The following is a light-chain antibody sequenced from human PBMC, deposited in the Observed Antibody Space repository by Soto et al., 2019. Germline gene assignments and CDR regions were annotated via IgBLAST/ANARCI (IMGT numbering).Light chain of an antibody. CDR1: QSVTSRY. CDR2: GAS. J-gene: IGKJ4*01. V-gene: IGKV3-20*01. Sequence: ELVLTQSPVTLSLSPGERATLSCRASQSVTSRYLAWYQQKPGQAPRLLISGASSRATGIPDRFIGSGSGTDFTLTISRLEPEDFAVYYCQQYGSSPPLTFGGGTKVDIK. CDR3: QQYGSSPPLT.